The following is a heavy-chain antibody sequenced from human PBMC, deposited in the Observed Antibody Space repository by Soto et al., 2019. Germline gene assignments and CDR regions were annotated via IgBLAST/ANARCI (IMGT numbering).Heavy chain of an antibody. D-gene: IGHD3-22*01. CDR1: GYSFTSYW. V-gene: IGHV5-51*01. CDR3: ARHNPSYYYDSSGYCYGYYYGMDV. J-gene: IGHJ6*02. CDR2: IYPGDSDT. Sequence: GESLKISCKGSGYSFTSYWIGWVRQMPGKGLEWMGIIYPGDSDTRYSPSFQGQVTISADKSISTAYLQWSSLKASDTAMYYCARHNPSYYYDSSGYCYGYYYGMDVWGQGTTVTVSS.